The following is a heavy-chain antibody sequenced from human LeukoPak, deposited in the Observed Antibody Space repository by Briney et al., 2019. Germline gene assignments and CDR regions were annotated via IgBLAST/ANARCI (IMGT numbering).Heavy chain of an antibody. CDR1: GFTFSSYG. Sequence: GGSLRLSCAASGFTFSSYGMHWVRQAPGKGLEWVAFIRYDGSNKYYADSVKGRFTISRDNSKNTLYLQMNSLRAEDTAVYYCAKGYCSSTSCYMGAFDIWGQGTMVTVSS. V-gene: IGHV3-30*02. J-gene: IGHJ3*02. CDR3: AKGYCSSTSCYMGAFDI. D-gene: IGHD2-2*02. CDR2: IRYDGSNK.